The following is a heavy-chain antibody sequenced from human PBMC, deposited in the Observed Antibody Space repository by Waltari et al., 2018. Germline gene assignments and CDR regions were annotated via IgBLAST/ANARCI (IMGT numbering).Heavy chain of an antibody. CDR2: INHSGST. CDR3: ARDPRIAVAGRGRGHFDY. J-gene: IGHJ4*02. D-gene: IGHD6-19*01. Sequence: QVQLQQWGAGLLKPSETLSLTCAVYGGSFSGYYWSWIRQPPGKGLEWIGEINHSGSTNYNPSLKSRVTISVDTSKNQFSLKLSSVTAADTAVYYCARDPRIAVAGRGRGHFDYWGQGTLVTVSS. V-gene: IGHV4-34*01. CDR1: GGSFSGYY.